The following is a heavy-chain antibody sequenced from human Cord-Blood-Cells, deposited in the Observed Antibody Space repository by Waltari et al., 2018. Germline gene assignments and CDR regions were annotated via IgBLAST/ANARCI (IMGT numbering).Heavy chain of an antibody. Sequence: QVQLVQSGAKVKKHRASVKVSCEASGYTFTGYYTHWVRQAPGQGLEWMGCINPNSGGTNYAQKFQGRVTMTRDTSISTAYMELSRLRADDTAVYYCANDSGWFDPWGQGTLVTVSS. V-gene: IGHV1-2*02. CDR1: GYTFTGYY. CDR2: INPNSGGT. CDR3: ANDSGWFDP. J-gene: IGHJ5*02. D-gene: IGHD6-19*01.